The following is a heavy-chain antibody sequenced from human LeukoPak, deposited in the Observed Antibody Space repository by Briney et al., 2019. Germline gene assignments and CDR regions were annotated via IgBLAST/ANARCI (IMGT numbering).Heavy chain of an antibody. CDR1: GGSISRGGYY. V-gene: IGHV4-31*03. CDR3: ARTGTAMVKSRAFDI. CDR2: IYYSGST. D-gene: IGHD5-18*01. J-gene: IGHJ3*02. Sequence: PSETLSLTCTVSGGSISRGGYYWSWIRQHPGKGLEWIGYIYYSGSTYYNPSLKSRVTISVDTSKNQFSLKLSSVTAADTAVYYCARTGTAMVKSRAFDIWGQGTMVTVSS.